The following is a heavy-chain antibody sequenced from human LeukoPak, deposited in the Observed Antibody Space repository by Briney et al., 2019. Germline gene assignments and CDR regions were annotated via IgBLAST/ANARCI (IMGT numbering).Heavy chain of an antibody. V-gene: IGHV4-39*07. Sequence: SETLSLTCTVSGGSISSSSYYWGWIRQPPGKGLEWIGSIYYSGSTYYNPSLKSRVTISVDTSKNQFSLKLSSVTAADTAVYYCARGGGVEQLVRVAGFDYWGQGTLVTVSS. D-gene: IGHD6-6*01. CDR1: GGSISSSSYY. CDR3: ARGGGVEQLVRVAGFDY. CDR2: IYYSGST. J-gene: IGHJ4*02.